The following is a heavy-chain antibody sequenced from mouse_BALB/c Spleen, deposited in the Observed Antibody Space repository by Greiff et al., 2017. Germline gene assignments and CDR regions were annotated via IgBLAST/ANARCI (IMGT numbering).Heavy chain of an antibody. Sequence: VQLQESGAELMKPGASVKISCKATGYTFSSYWIEWVKQRPGHGLEWIGEILPGSGSTNYNEKFKGKATFTADTSSNTAYMQLSSLTSEDSAVYYCASGRLLHYYGFAYWGQGTLVTVSA. J-gene: IGHJ3*01. V-gene: IGHV1-9*01. CDR3: ASGRLLHYYGFAY. CDR1: GYTFSSYW. D-gene: IGHD1-2*01. CDR2: ILPGSGST.